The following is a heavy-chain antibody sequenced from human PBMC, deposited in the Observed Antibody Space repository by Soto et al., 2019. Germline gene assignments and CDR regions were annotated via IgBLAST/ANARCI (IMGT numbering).Heavy chain of an antibody. Sequence: SETLSLTCAVYGGSFSGYYWSWIRQPPGKGLEWIGEINHSGSTNYNPSLKSRVTISVDTSKNQFSLKLSSVTAADTAVYYCARGYSSSWKSGDFDYWGQGTLVTVSS. V-gene: IGHV4-34*01. CDR1: GGSFSGYY. CDR2: INHSGST. CDR3: ARGYSSSWKSGDFDY. D-gene: IGHD6-13*01. J-gene: IGHJ4*02.